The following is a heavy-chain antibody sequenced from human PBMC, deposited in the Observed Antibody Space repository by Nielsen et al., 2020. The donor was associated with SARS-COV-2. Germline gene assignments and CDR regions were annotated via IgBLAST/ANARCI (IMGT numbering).Heavy chain of an antibody. Sequence: GESLKISCAASGFSVSSNYMSWVRQAPGKGLEWVAVIWYDGSNKYYADSVKGRFTISRDNSKNTLYLQMNSLRAEDTAVYYCAREGAGTDYYYGMDVWGQGTTVTVSS. CDR2: IWYDGSNK. CDR3: AREGAGTDYYYGMDV. V-gene: IGHV3-33*08. D-gene: IGHD6-19*01. J-gene: IGHJ6*02. CDR1: GFSVSSNY.